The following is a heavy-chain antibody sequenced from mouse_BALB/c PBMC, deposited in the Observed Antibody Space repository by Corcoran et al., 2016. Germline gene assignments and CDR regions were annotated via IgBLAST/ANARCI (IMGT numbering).Heavy chain of an antibody. D-gene: IGHD2-3*01. CDR1: GYTFTTAG. CDR3: ARNDGYYYFDY. CDR2: INTHSGVP. Sequence: QIQLVQSGPELKKPGETVRISCKASGYTFTTAGMQWVQKMPGKGLKWIGWINTHSGVPKYAEDFKGRFAFSLETSASTAYLQISNLKNEDTATYFCARNDGYYYFDYGGQGTTLTVSS. V-gene: IGHV9-4*02. J-gene: IGHJ2*01.